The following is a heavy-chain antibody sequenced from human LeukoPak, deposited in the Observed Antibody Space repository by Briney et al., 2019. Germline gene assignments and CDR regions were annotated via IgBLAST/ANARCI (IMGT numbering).Heavy chain of an antibody. CDR1: GVTFRSYA. Sequence: GRSLRLSCAASGVTFRSYAMSCVRQAPGEGLEWVSDIYSVVSTHYADSVKGRFTTSRDNSKNTLYLQMNSLRAEDTAVYYCASTFYGDAPPYWGQGTLVVVSS. CDR2: IYSVVST. D-gene: IGHD4-17*01. J-gene: IGHJ4*02. V-gene: IGHV3-66*01. CDR3: ASTFYGDAPPY.